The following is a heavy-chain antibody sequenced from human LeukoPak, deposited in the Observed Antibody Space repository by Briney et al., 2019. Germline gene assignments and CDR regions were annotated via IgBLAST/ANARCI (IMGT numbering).Heavy chain of an antibody. J-gene: IGHJ3*02. Sequence: GGSLTLSCAASGFTFSNYAMSWVRQAPGKGLEWVSAISGSDGRTYYADSVKGRFTISRDNSKNTLYLQMSSLRAEDTAVYYCAKDPRPFDAFDIWGQGTMVTVSS. CDR1: GFTFSNYA. CDR3: AKDPRPFDAFDI. CDR2: ISGSDGRT. V-gene: IGHV3-23*01.